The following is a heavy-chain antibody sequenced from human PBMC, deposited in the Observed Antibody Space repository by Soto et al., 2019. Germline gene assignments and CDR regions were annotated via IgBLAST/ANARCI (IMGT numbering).Heavy chain of an antibody. D-gene: IGHD4-4*01. J-gene: IGHJ4*02. V-gene: IGHV4-4*02. CDR3: ARTVRSYSWSYFDD. CDR1: GSSLTTTHW. CDR2: IYRSGST. Sequence: PSETLSLTCAVSGSSLTTTHWWSWVRQSPGEGLEWIGEIYRSGSTKYTPTVKSRVSMSLDKSKNEFSLNLKSVTAADTAVYYCARTVRSYSWSYFDDWGQGTLVTVSS.